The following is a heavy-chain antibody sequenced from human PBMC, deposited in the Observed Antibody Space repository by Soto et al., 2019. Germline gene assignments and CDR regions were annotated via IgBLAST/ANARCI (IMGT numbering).Heavy chain of an antibody. CDR3: ARGKAPRILTIFGPRPGRGMDV. Sequence: GGSLRLSCAASGFTFSSYAMHWVRQAPGKGLEWVAVISYDGSNKYYADSVKGRFTISRDNSKNTLYLKMNSLRAGDTAVYYCARGKAPRILTIFGPRPGRGMDVWGQGTTVTVSS. V-gene: IGHV3-30-3*01. J-gene: IGHJ6*02. CDR1: GFTFSSYA. CDR2: ISYDGSNK. D-gene: IGHD3-3*01.